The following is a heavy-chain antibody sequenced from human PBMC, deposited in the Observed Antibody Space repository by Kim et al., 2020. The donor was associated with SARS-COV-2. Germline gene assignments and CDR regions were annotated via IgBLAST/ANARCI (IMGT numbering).Heavy chain of an antibody. J-gene: IGHJ3*02. V-gene: IGHV1-2*02. CDR1: GYTFTGYY. CDR3: ARERVVGATTDAFDI. D-gene: IGHD1-26*01. Sequence: ASVKVSCKASGYTFTGYYLHWVRQAPGQGLEWMGWINPNSGGTNYAQKFQGRVTMTSDTSNSTVYMELSRLRSDDTAVYYCARERVVGATTDAFDIWGQGTMVTVSA. CDR2: INPNSGGT.